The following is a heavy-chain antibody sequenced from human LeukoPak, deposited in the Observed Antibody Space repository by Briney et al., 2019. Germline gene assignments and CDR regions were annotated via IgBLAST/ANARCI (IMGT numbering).Heavy chain of an antibody. Sequence: GGSLRLSCAVSGITLSNYGMRWVRQAPGKGLEWVAGISGSGGRPNYADSVKGRFTISRDNPKNTLYLQMNSLRAEDTAVYFCAKRGVVIRVILVGFHKEAYYFDSWGQGALVTVSS. V-gene: IGHV3-23*01. CDR2: ISGSGGRP. J-gene: IGHJ4*02. CDR1: GITLSNYG. D-gene: IGHD3-22*01. CDR3: AKRGVVIRVILVGFHKEAYYFDS.